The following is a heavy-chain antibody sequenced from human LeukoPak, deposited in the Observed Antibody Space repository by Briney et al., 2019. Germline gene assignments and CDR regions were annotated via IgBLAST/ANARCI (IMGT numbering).Heavy chain of an antibody. CDR2: ISWNSGSI. Sequence: PGRSLRLSCAASGFTFDDYAMHWVRQAPGKGLEWVSGISWNSGSIGYADSVKGRFTISRDNAKNTLYLQMNSLRAEDTAVYYCARAPREYSYGTYYFDYWGQGTLVTVSS. V-gene: IGHV3-9*01. CDR3: ARAPREYSYGTYYFDY. J-gene: IGHJ4*02. CDR1: GFTFDDYA. D-gene: IGHD5-18*01.